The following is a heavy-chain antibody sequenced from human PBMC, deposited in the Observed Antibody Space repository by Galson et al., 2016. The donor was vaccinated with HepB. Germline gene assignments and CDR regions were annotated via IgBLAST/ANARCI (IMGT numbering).Heavy chain of an antibody. Sequence: SVKVSCKASGYTFTTYAMNWVRQAPGQGLECMGWINTNTGNPTYAQGFTGRFVFSLDTSVSTAYLQISGLKAEDTAVYYCATSAGRGVYDYGGQGTRVTVSS. CDR1: GYTFTTYA. V-gene: IGHV7-4-1*02. CDR2: INTNTGNP. D-gene: IGHD2-8*01. CDR3: ATSAGRGVYDY. J-gene: IGHJ4*02.